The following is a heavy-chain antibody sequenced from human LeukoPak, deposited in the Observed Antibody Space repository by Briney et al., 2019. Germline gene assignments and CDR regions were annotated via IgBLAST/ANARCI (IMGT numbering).Heavy chain of an antibody. CDR3: ARGLKGAAAGLGN. V-gene: IGHV4-30-2*01. CDR2: INHSGST. CDR1: GGSISSGGYS. Sequence: SETLSLTCAVSGGSISSGGYSWSWIRQPPGKGLEWIGYINHSGSTNYNPSLKSRVTISVDTSKNQFSLKLSSVTAADTAVYYCARGLKGAAAGLGNWGQGTLVTVSS. D-gene: IGHD6-13*01. J-gene: IGHJ4*02.